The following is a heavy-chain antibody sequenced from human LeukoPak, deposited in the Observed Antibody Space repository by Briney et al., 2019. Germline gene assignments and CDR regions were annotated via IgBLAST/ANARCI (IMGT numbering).Heavy chain of an antibody. J-gene: IGHJ4*02. D-gene: IGHD2-21*02. CDR2: IMYDGSSK. CDR3: AKGFRLNDFSFES. V-gene: IGHV3-30*02. Sequence: GGSLRLSCAASGFTLKAYAMHWVRQAPGKGLEWVAFIMYDGSSKSIGDSVKGRFSISRDNPSNTLYLEMNSLRVKDTAVYYCAKGFRLNDFSFESWGQGTLVTVSS. CDR1: GFTLKAYA.